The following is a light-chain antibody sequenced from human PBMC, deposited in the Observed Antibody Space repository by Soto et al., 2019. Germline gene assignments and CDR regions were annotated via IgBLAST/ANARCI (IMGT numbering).Light chain of an antibody. CDR3: LQALQTLGT. V-gene: IGKV2-28*01. J-gene: IGKJ1*01. CDR2: LGS. Sequence: DIVMTQSPLSLPVTPGEPASISCRSSQSLLHSNGYNYLDWYLQKPGQSPQLLIYLGSNRASGVPDRFSGSGPGTDFTLKISRVEAEDVGVHYCLQALQTLGTFGQGTKVDIK. CDR1: QSLLHSNGYNY.